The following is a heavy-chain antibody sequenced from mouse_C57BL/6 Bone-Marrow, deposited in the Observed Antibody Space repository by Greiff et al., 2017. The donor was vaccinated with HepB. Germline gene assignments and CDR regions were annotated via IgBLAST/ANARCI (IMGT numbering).Heavy chain of an antibody. J-gene: IGHJ2*01. D-gene: IGHD2-2*01. CDR2: IYPRSGNT. CDR3: ARRDLGTMVVDY. CDR1: GYTFTSYW. V-gene: IGHV1-81*01. Sequence: VQLQQPGTELVKPGASVKLSCKASGYTFTSYWMHWVKQRPGQGLEWIGEIYPRSGNTYYNEKFKGKATLTADKSSSTAYMELRSLTSEDSAVYFCARRDLGTMVVDYWGQGTTLTVSS.